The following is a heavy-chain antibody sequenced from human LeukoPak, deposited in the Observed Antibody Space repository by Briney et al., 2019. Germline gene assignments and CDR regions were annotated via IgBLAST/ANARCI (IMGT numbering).Heavy chain of an antibody. J-gene: IGHJ4*02. V-gene: IGHV1-2*02. CDR2: INPHSGGT. Sequence: ASVKVSCKASGFTFTGYYTHWVRQAPGQGLEWMGYINPHSGGTSSPQKFQGRVTMTTDTSISAAYMELSSLISDDTAMYYCVREGNELLSKNFDYWGQGTLVTVSS. CDR3: VREGNELLSKNFDY. D-gene: IGHD2-21*02. CDR1: GFTFTGYY.